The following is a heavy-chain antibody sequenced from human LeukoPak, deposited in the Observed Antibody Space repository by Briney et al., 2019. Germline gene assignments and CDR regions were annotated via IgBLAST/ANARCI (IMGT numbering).Heavy chain of an antibody. Sequence: ASVKVSCKASGYTFTSYYMHWVRQAPGQGLEWMGIINPSGGSTSYAQKFQGRVTMTRDTSTSTVYMELSSLRSGDTAVYYCARGEVMTATNYYYYYMDVWGKGTTVTISS. V-gene: IGHV1-46*01. CDR1: GYTFTSYY. CDR3: ARGEVMTATNYYYYYMDV. J-gene: IGHJ6*03. D-gene: IGHD2-21*02. CDR2: INPSGGST.